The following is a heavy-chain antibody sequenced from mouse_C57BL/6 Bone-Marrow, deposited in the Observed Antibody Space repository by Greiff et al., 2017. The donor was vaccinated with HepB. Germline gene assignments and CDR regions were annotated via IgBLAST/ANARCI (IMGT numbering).Heavy chain of an antibody. V-gene: IGHV1-82*01. Sequence: QVQLQQSGPELVKPGASVKISCKASGYAFSSSWMNWVKQRPGKGLEWIGRIYPGDGDTNYNGKFKGKATLTEDKSSSTAYMQLSSLTSEDSAVYFGARSGIYYDYFYAMDYWGQGTSVTVSS. CDR1: GYAFSSSW. CDR3: ARSGIYYDYFYAMDY. J-gene: IGHJ4*01. D-gene: IGHD2-4*01. CDR2: IYPGDGDT.